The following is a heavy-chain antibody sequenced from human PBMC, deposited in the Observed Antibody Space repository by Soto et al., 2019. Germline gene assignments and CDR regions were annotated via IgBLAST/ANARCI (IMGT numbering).Heavy chain of an antibody. V-gene: IGHV4-4*02. J-gene: IGHJ4*02. CDR1: GGSISSGDW. CDR3: ARRGCDFIFGSLAS. CDR2: IYYSGST. D-gene: IGHD2-21*02. Sequence: QVQLQESGPGLVKPSGTLSLTCAVSGGSISSGDWCWSWVRQSPGKGLEWIGEIYYSGSTTYNPSLTRRVTISADKSETQFSLRVSSVSAADTAVYYLARRGCDFIFGSLASWGQGTMVTFSS.